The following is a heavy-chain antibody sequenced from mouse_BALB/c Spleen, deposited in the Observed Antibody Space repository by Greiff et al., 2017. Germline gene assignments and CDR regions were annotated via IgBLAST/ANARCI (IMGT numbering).Heavy chain of an antibody. CDR2: IDPENGDT. Sequence: EVQLQESGAELVRSGASVKLSCTASGFNIKDYYMHWVKQRPEQGLEWIGWIDPENGDTEYAPKFQGKATMTADTSSNTAYLQLSSLTSEDTAVYYCNEGYDAGAWFAYWGQGTLVTVSA. V-gene: IGHV14-4*02. J-gene: IGHJ3*01. CDR3: NEGYDAGAWFAY. CDR1: GFNIKDYY. D-gene: IGHD2-14*01.